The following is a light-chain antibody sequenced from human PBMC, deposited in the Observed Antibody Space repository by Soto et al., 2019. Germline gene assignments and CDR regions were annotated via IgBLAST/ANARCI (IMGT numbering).Light chain of an antibody. CDR1: SSDVGGYNY. CDR3: SSYTTSSTLVV. V-gene: IGLV2-14*01. CDR2: DVS. Sequence: QSALTQPASVSASPGQSITISCTGTSSDVGGYNYVSWYQQYPGTAPKLMIHDVSIRPSGVSNRFTGSKSGNTASLSISGLQAEDDADYYCSSYTTSSTLVVFGGGTKVTVL. J-gene: IGLJ2*01.